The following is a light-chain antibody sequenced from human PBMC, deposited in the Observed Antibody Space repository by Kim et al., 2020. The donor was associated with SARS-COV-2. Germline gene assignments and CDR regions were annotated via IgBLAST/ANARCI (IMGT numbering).Light chain of an antibody. V-gene: IGLV2-14*03. CDR3: SSYASSTTWV. J-gene: IGLJ3*02. Sequence: QSALTQPASVSGSPGQSITISCTGTGSDVGGYNYVSWYLQHPGKAPKLMIYDVNKRPSGVSNRFSGSKSGNTASLTISGLQAEDEADYYCSSYASSTTWVFGGGTKLTVL. CDR2: DVN. CDR1: GSDVGGYNY.